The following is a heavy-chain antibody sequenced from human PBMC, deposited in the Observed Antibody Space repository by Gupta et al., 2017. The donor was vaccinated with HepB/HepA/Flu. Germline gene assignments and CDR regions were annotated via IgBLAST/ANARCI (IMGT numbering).Heavy chain of an antibody. D-gene: IGHD5-12*01. CDR3: ARGTRRGGNIVPFDF. CDR2: LNPNSGGT. J-gene: IGHJ5*01. Sequence: QVQLVQSGTEVKKPGASVRVSCKASGYTFTDYYIHWVRQAPGHGLEWMGWLNPNSGGTNYAQKSQGRATLTRDTSISTAYMEVNTLKSDDTAIYYCARGTRRGGNIVPFDFWGQGTLVTVSS. CDR1: GYTFTDYY. V-gene: IGHV1-2*02.